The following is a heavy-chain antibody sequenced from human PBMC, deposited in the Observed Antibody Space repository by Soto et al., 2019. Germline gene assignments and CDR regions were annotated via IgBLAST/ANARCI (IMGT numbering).Heavy chain of an antibody. CDR3: ARELYSCGGDCPYYMDY. CDR1: RYPFTDYF. CDR2: ISLYHHST. D-gene: IGHD2-21*02. Sequence: ASVKGSWKTSRYPFTDYFIHLVRQAPGQGLEWMGIISLYHHSTSYAHKFQGRLTVTAYTSTTTVYMDLSSLTSEDSAVYWCARELYSCGGDCPYYMDYWGQGTMVTVSS. J-gene: IGHJ4*02. V-gene: IGHV1-46*01.